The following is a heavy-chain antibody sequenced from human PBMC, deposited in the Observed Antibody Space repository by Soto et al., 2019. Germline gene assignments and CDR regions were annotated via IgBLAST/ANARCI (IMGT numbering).Heavy chain of an antibody. CDR3: ARGPRGYVYYHGMDV. CDR2: IDTSGTT. D-gene: IGHD3-16*01. CDR1: GGSISSYY. V-gene: IGHV4-4*07. Sequence: SETLSLTCTVSGGSISSYYCSWIRQAAGKGLEWIGRIDTSGTTNYNPSLRSRVTMSVDASKNQFSLNLSSVTAADTAVYFCARGPRGYVYYHGMDVWGQGTTVTASS. J-gene: IGHJ6*02.